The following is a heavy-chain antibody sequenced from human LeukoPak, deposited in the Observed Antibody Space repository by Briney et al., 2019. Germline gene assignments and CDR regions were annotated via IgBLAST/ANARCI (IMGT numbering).Heavy chain of an antibody. J-gene: IGHJ3*02. Sequence: AASVKVSCKVSGYTLTELSMHWVRQAPGKGLEWMGGFDPEDGETIYAQKFQGRVTMTEDTSTDTAYMELSSLRSEDTAVYYCATGPDFWSGYAFDIWGQGTMVTVSS. D-gene: IGHD3-3*01. CDR3: ATGPDFWSGYAFDI. V-gene: IGHV1-24*01. CDR2: FDPEDGET. CDR1: GYTLTELS.